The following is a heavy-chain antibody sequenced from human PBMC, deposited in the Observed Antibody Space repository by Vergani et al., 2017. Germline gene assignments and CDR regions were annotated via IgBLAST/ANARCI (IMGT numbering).Heavy chain of an antibody. V-gene: IGHV1-2*02. CDR3: ARGGSSGYYFHPTYFDY. Sequence: QVQLVQSGAEVKKPGASVKVSCKASGYTFTGYYMHWVRQAPGQGLEWMGWINPNSGGTNYAQKFQGRVTMTRDTSISTAYMELSRLRSDDTAVYYCARGGSSGYYFHPTYFDYWGQGTLVTVSS. CDR1: GYTFTGYY. CDR2: INPNSGGT. J-gene: IGHJ4*02. D-gene: IGHD3-22*01.